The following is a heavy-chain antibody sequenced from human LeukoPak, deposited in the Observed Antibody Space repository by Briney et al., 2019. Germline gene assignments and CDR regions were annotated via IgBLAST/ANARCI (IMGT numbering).Heavy chain of an antibody. V-gene: IGHV4-31*03. CDR3: ARDQRAQLWSYFDY. CDR2: IYYSGST. CDR1: GGSISSGGYY. Sequence: SETLSLTCTVSGGSISSGGYYWSWIRQRPGKGLEWIGYIYYSGSTYYNPSLKSRVTISVDTSKNQFSLKLSSVTAADTAVYYCARDQRAQLWSYFDYWGQGTLVTVSS. J-gene: IGHJ4*02. D-gene: IGHD5-18*01.